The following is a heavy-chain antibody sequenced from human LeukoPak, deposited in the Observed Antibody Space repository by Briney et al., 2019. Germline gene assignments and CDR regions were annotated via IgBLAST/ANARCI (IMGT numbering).Heavy chain of an antibody. J-gene: IGHJ5*02. CDR2: ISYSGST. D-gene: IGHD4-17*01. V-gene: IGHV4-39*07. CDR3: VREGLTRGDYPSWFDP. CDR1: GGSISSSSYY. Sequence: NPSETLSLTCTVSGGSISSSSYYWGWIRQPPGKGLEWIGSISYSGSTYYSPSLKSRVTISVDTSKNQFSLKLSSVTAADTAAYYCVREGLTRGDYPSWFDPWGQGTLVTVSS.